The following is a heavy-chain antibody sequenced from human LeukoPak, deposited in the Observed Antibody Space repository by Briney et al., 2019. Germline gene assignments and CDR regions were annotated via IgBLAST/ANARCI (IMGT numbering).Heavy chain of an antibody. CDR1: GFTFSSYS. CDR2: ISSRSSTT. Sequence: PGGSLRLSCAAFGFTFSSYSMNWVRQAPGKGLKWVSYISSRSSTTYYADSAKGRFTISRDNAKNSLYLQMNSLRAEDTAVYYCARDSGVGASVRNWFDPRGQGTLVTVSS. D-gene: IGHD1-26*01. V-gene: IGHV3-48*01. J-gene: IGHJ5*02. CDR3: ARDSGVGASVRNWFDP.